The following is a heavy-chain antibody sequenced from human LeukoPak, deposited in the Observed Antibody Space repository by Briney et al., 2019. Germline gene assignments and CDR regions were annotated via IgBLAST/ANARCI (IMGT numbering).Heavy chain of an antibody. Sequence: PGGSLRLSCAASGFTASSNYMSWVRQAPGKGLEWVSVIYSGGSTYYADSVKGRFTISRDNSKNTLYLQMNSLRAEDTAVYYCARGYSSSWYWGALDYWGQGTLVTVSS. J-gene: IGHJ4*02. CDR2: IYSGGST. CDR1: GFTASSNY. V-gene: IGHV3-53*01. CDR3: ARGYSSSWYWGALDY. D-gene: IGHD6-13*01.